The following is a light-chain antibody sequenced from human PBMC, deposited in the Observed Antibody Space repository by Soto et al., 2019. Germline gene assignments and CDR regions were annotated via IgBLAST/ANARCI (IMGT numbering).Light chain of an antibody. CDR3: SSYTSSSLV. Sequence: VLTQPASASGSPGQSITISCTGTSSDVGGYNYVSWYQQHPGKAPKLMIYDVSNRPSGVSNRFSGSKSGNTASLTISGLQAEDEADYYCSSYTSSSLVFGTGTKVTVL. V-gene: IGLV2-14*01. CDR2: DVS. J-gene: IGLJ1*01. CDR1: SSDVGGYNY.